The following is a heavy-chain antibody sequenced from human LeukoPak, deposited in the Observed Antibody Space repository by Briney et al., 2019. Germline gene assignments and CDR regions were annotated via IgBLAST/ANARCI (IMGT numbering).Heavy chain of an antibody. D-gene: IGHD2-15*01. J-gene: IGHJ4*02. Sequence: GRSLRLSCAASGFTFSSYAMHWVRQAPGKGLEWVAVISYDGSNKYYADSVKGRFTISRDNSKNTLYLQMNSLRAEDTAVYYCAREISAVDCSGGSCSSVQSFDYWGQGTLVTVSS. V-gene: IGHV3-30-3*01. CDR2: ISYDGSNK. CDR3: AREISAVDCSGGSCSSVQSFDY. CDR1: GFTFSSYA.